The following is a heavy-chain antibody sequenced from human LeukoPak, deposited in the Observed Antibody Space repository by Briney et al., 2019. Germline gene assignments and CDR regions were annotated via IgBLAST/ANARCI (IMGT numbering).Heavy chain of an antibody. CDR1: GGSIRGYY. CDR2: IYSSGST. CDR3: ARVFDSGSQAYFYYMDV. D-gene: IGHD3-10*01. J-gene: IGHJ6*03. V-gene: IGHV4-59*01. Sequence: SETLSLTCNVSGGSIRGYYWSWIRQPPGKGLEWIGYIYSSGSTNYNPSLKGRVTMSVDTSKNQFSLKVSSVTAADTAVYYCARVFDSGSQAYFYYMDVWGKGTTVTIFS.